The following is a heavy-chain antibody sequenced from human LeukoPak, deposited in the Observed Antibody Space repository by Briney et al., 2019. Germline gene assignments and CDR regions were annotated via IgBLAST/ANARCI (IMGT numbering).Heavy chain of an antibody. CDR1: GGSISRSNW. CDR3: ASPRAERSTWYAVDY. D-gene: IGHD6-13*01. Sequence: SETLSLTCTVSGGSISRSNWWSWVRQSPGKGLEWIGEIYDNGSTNYKSSLKSRVTISVDKSKNQFFLNLSSVTAADTAVYYCASPRAERSTWYAVDYWGQGILVTVSS. V-gene: IGHV4-4*02. CDR2: IYDNGST. J-gene: IGHJ4*02.